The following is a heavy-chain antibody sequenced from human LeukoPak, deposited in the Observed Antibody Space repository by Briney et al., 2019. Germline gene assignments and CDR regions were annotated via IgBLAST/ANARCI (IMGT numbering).Heavy chain of an antibody. CDR3: TTGEDDYSNVESCNY. Sequence: PGGSLRLSCAASGFTFSNAWMSWVRQAPGKGLEWVGRIKSKTDGGTTDYAAPVKGRFTISRDDSKNTLYLQMNSLKTEDTAVYYCTTGEDDYSNVESCNYWGQGTLVTVSS. CDR1: GFTFSNAW. V-gene: IGHV3-15*01. D-gene: IGHD4-11*01. CDR2: IKSKTDGGTT. J-gene: IGHJ4*02.